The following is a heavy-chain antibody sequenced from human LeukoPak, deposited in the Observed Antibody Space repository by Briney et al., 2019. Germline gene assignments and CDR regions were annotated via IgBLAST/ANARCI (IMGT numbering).Heavy chain of an antibody. V-gene: IGHV3-21*01. J-gene: IGHJ4*02. CDR2: ISSSSSYI. CDR1: GFTFSSYS. CDR3: ARDFILVRGVIDY. Sequence: PGGSLRLSCAASGFTFSSYSMNWVRQAPGKGLEWVSSISSSSSYIYYADSVKGRFTISRDNAKNSLYLQMNSLRAEDTAVYYCARDFILVRGVIDYWGQGTLVTVSS. D-gene: IGHD3-10*01.